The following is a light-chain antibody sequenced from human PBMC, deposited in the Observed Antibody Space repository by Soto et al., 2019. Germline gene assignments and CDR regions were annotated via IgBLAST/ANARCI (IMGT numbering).Light chain of an antibody. J-gene: IGKJ4*01. CDR3: QQRSNWPQGPLT. CDR2: DAS. Sequence: EIVLTQSPATLSLSPGERATLSCRASQSVSSYLAWYQQKPGQAPRLLIYDASNGATGIPARFSGSGSGTDFTLTISSLEPEDFAVYYCQQRSNWPQGPLTFGGGTKVDIK. V-gene: IGKV3-11*01. CDR1: QSVSSY.